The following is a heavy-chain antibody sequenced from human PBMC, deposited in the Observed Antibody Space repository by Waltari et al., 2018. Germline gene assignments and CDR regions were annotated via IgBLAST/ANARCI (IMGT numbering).Heavy chain of an antibody. CDR1: GYSFTSYW. CDR3: ARDRGGAAAGGFYFDY. D-gene: IGHD6-13*01. V-gene: IGHV5-51*01. Sequence: KKLGESLKISCKGSGYSFTSYWIGWVRQMPGKGLEWMGIIYPGDSDTRYSPSFQGQVTISADKSISTAYLQWSSLKASDTAMYYCARDRGGAAAGGFYFDYWGQGTLVTVSS. J-gene: IGHJ4*02. CDR2: IYPGDSDT.